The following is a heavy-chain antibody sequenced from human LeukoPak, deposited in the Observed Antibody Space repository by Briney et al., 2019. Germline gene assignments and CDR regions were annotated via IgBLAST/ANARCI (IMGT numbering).Heavy chain of an antibody. CDR2: ISYDGSNK. D-gene: IGHD3-10*01. CDR3: AKDRAWFGKPFDY. CDR1: GFTFSSYG. Sequence: QAGGSLRLSCAASGFTFSSYGMHWVRQAPGKGLEWVAVISYDGSNKYYADSVKGRFTISRDNSKTTLYLQMNSLRAEDTAVYYCAKDRAWFGKPFDYWGQGTLVTVSS. J-gene: IGHJ4*02. V-gene: IGHV3-30*18.